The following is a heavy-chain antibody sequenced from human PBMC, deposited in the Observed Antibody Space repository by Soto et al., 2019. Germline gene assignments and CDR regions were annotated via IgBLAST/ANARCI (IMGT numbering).Heavy chain of an antibody. V-gene: IGHV4-39*01. CDR2: VYYSGGT. CDR3: ARHFRSYSGGYHWFGP. J-gene: IGHJ5*02. CDR1: GVSVNRGDYC. Sequence: PSETLSLTCTVSGVSVNRGDYCWAWMRQPPGKGLEWIGSVYYSGGTHQNPSQSRFIISIDTAKNQISLRLKSVTAADTAVYYCARHFRSYSGGYHWFGPWGQGTLVTVSS. D-gene: IGHD3-22*01.